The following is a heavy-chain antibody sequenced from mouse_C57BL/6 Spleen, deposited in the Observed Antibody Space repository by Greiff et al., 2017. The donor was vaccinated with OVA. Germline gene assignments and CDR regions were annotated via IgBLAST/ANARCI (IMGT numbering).Heavy chain of an antibody. CDR3: AKKTSAWFAY. Sequence: EVQRVEPGGGLVKPGGSLKLSCAASGFTFSDYGMHWVRQAPEKGLEWVAYISSGSSTIYYADTVKGRFTISRDNAKNTLFLQMTSLRSEDTAMYYCAKKTSAWFAYWGQGTLVTVSA. CDR2: ISSGSSTI. V-gene: IGHV5-17*01. CDR1: GFTFSDYG. J-gene: IGHJ3*01.